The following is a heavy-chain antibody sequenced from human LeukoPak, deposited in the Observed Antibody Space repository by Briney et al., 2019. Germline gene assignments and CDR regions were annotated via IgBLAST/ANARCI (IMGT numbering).Heavy chain of an antibody. D-gene: IGHD3-22*01. CDR3: AKDSSYYDSSGYSFDY. CDR2: ISGSGGST. V-gene: IGHV3-23*01. CDR1: GFTFSSYS. Sequence: GGSLRLSCAASGFTFSSYSMNWVRQAPGKGLEWVSAISGSGGSTYYADSVKGRFTISRDNSKNTLYLQMNSLRAEDTAVYYCAKDSSYYDSSGYSFDYWGQGTLVTVSS. J-gene: IGHJ4*02.